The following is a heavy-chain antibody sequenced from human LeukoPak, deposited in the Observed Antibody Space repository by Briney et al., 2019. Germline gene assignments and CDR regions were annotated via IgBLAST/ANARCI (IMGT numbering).Heavy chain of an antibody. CDR1: GFTFSSYG. CDR2: ISSSSSAI. D-gene: IGHD6-13*01. CDR3: ARGIAAAGSDY. Sequence: PGGSLRLSCAASGFTFSSYGMNWVRQAPGKGLEWVSYISSSSSAIYYTDSVKGRFTISRDNAKNSLYLQMNSLRAEDTAVYYCARGIAAAGSDYWGQGTLVTVSS. V-gene: IGHV3-48*01. J-gene: IGHJ4*02.